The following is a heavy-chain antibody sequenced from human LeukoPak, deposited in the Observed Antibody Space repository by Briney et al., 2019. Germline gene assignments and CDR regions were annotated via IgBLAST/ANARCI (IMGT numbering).Heavy chain of an antibody. CDR3: ARQGYTSSSRFDF. D-gene: IGHD6-6*01. Sequence: GESLKISCQGSGYSFTSYWTGWVRQMPGKGLEWMGIIYPGDSDTRYSPSFQGQVTISADRPISTAYLQWSSLQASDTAMYYCARQGYTSSSRFDFWGQGTLVTVSS. V-gene: IGHV5-51*01. CDR1: GYSFTSYW. CDR2: IYPGDSDT. J-gene: IGHJ4*02.